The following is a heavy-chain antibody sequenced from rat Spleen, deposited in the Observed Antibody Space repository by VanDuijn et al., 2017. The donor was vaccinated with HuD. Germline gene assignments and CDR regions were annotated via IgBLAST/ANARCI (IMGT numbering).Heavy chain of an antibody. CDR3: TTASSYYWYFDF. CDR2: ISYDGGST. D-gene: IGHD1-8*01. CDR1: GFTFSNYG. Sequence: EVQLVESGGGLVQPGRSMKLSCAASGFTFSNYGMAWVRQAPKKGLEWVAYISYDGGSTYYRDPVKGRFTISRDNAKSTLYLQMDSLRSEDTATYYCTTASSYYWYFDFWGPGTMVTVSS. V-gene: IGHV5-20*01. J-gene: IGHJ1*01.